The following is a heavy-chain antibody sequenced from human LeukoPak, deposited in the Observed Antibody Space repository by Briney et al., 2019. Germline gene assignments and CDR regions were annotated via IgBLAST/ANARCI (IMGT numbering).Heavy chain of an antibody. J-gene: IGHJ4*02. D-gene: IGHD4-23*01. CDR1: GFTSDDYA. CDR3: AKARGVTDYGGNSHFDY. V-gene: IGHV3-9*02. CDR2: ISWNSGSI. Sequence: PGGSLRLSCAASGFTSDDYAMHWVRQAPGKGLEWVSGISWNSGSIGYADSVKGRFTISRDNAKNSLYLQMNSLRAEDTALYYCAKARGVTDYGGNSHFDYWGQGTLVTVSS.